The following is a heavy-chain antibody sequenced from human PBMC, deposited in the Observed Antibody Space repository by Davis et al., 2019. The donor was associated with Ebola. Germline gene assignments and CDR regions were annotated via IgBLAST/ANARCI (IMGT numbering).Heavy chain of an antibody. J-gene: IGHJ4*02. Sequence: GESLKISCAASGFNFNNYGMHWVRQAPGKGLEWVAVIWDDGSDKYYADSVKGRFAISRDNSKNTLYLQINSLRAEDTAIYYCARRHSSSWAYCDYWGQRTLVTVSS. CDR3: ARRHSSSWAYCDY. D-gene: IGHD6-13*01. CDR2: IWDDGSDK. V-gene: IGHV3-33*08. CDR1: GFNFNNYG.